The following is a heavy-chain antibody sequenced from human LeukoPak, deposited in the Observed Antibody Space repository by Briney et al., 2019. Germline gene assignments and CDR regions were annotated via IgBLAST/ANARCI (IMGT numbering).Heavy chain of an antibody. CDR2: IRPDGNFQ. CDR3: ARDRTYGSGYPDAFDI. D-gene: IGHD3-10*01. CDR1: GFSFSSYW. J-gene: IGHJ3*02. V-gene: IGHV3-7*01. Sequence: GGSLRLSCATSGFSFSSYWMNWVRQAPGKGLEWVANIRPDGNFQDYVDSVKGRFSISRDNAKNTLYLQMNSLRAEDTAVYYCARDRTYGSGYPDAFDIWGQGTMVTVSS.